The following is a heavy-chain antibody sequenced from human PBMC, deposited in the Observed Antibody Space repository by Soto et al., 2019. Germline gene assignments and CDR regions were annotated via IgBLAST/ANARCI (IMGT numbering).Heavy chain of an antibody. CDR3: AKEAIAVADYETYFDY. V-gene: IGHV3-30*18. CDR1: GFTFSSYG. Sequence: GGSLRLSCAASGFTFSSYGMHWVRQAPGKGLEWVAVISYDGSNKYYADSVRGRFTISRDNSKNTLYLQMNSLRAEDTAVYYCAKEAIAVADYETYFDYWGQGTLVTVSS. CDR2: ISYDGSNK. D-gene: IGHD6-19*01. J-gene: IGHJ4*02.